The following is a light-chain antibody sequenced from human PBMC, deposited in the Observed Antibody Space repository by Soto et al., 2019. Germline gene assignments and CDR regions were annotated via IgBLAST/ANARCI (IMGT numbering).Light chain of an antibody. CDR2: DAS. CDR3: SSFVGSPVV. Sequence: QSVLTQPRSVSGSPGQSVTISCTGTTGDVGAYNFVSWYQHHPGKAPKLMIYDASKRPSGVPDRFSASKSGNTASLTISGLQAEDEADYYCSSFVGSPVVFGGGTKLTVL. V-gene: IGLV2-11*01. CDR1: TGDVGAYNF. J-gene: IGLJ2*01.